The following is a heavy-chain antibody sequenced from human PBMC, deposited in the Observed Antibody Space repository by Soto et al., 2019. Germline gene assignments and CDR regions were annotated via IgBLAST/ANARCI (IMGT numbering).Heavy chain of an antibody. V-gene: IGHV3-53*01. CDR2: IYSGGST. J-gene: IGHJ6*02. CDR1: GFSVISNY. Sequence: RGSLRLSCAASGFSVISNYITCFRHSPGKGLEWVSVIYSGGSTYYAASVKGRFTISRDNSKNTLYLQMNSLRVEDTAVYYCTRAGTRPYYYYGMDVWGRGTTVTVSS. D-gene: IGHD1-1*01. CDR3: TRAGTRPYYYYGMDV.